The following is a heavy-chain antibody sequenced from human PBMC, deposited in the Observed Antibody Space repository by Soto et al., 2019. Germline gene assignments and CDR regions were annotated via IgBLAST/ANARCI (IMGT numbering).Heavy chain of an antibody. CDR1: GGSIDRSNYY. Sequence: SETLSLTCNVSGGSIDRSNYYWDWLRQPPGKGLEWIGNIYYVGSTSYNPSLKSRVTISVDTSKNHFSLKLNSVTAADTAVYYCARNTTTVGWFDSWGPGTLVTVSS. J-gene: IGHJ5*01. D-gene: IGHD1-26*01. CDR2: IYYVGST. CDR3: ARNTTTVGWFDS. V-gene: IGHV4-30-4*08.